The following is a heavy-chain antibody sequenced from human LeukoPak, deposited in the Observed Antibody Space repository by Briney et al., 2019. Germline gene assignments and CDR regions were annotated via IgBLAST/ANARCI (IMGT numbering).Heavy chain of an antibody. CDR3: TRHTNLWFGESTDAFDI. D-gene: IGHD3-10*01. V-gene: IGHV3-49*04. J-gene: IGHJ3*02. Sequence: PGRSLRLSCTASGFTFGDYAMSWVRQAPGKGLEWVGFIRSKAYGGTTEYAASVKGRFTISRDDSKSIAYLQMNSLKTEDTAVYYCTRHTNLWFGESTDAFDIWGQGTMVTVSS. CDR2: IRSKAYGGTT. CDR1: GFTFGDYA.